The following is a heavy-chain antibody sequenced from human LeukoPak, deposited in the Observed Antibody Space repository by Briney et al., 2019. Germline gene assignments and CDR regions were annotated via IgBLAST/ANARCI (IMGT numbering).Heavy chain of an antibody. D-gene: IGHD6-13*01. CDR3: AREKRSWYLIFDY. CDR2: IYYSGST. V-gene: IGHV4-39*02. J-gene: IGHJ4*02. CDR1: GGSISSYY. Sequence: SETLSLTCTVSGGSISSYYWGWIRQPPGKGLEWIGSIYYSGSTYYNPSLKSRVTISVDTSKNQFSLKLSSVTAADTAVYYCAREKRSWYLIFDYWGQGTLVTVSS.